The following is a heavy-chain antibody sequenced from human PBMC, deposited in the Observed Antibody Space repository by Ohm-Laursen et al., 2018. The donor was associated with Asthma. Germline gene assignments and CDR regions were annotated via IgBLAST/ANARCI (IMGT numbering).Heavy chain of an antibody. CDR2: INWNSGSI. D-gene: IGHD2-15*01. CDR1: GFTFDDYV. V-gene: IGHV3-9*01. Sequence: RSLRLSCSASGFTFDDYVMNWVRQPPGKGLEWVSGINWNSGSIGYGDSVKGRFTISRDNAKNSLYLQMNSLRPEDTAVYYCAKDFCKGGNGNCYGRGYYYGMDVWGQGTTVTVSS. CDR3: AKDFCKGGNGNCYGRGYYYGMDV. J-gene: IGHJ6*02.